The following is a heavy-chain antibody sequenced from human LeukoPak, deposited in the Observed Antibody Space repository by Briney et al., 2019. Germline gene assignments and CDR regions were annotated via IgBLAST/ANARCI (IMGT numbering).Heavy chain of an antibody. Sequence: GGSLRLSCAASGFTFSSYWMSWVRQAPGKGLEWVANIKQDGSEKYYVDSVKGRFTISRDNAKNSLYLQMNSLRVEDTAVYYCASDSYYNILKYFQHWGQGTLVTDSS. CDR1: GFTFSSYW. J-gene: IGHJ1*01. CDR2: IKQDGSEK. V-gene: IGHV3-7*01. D-gene: IGHD3-9*01. CDR3: ASDSYYNILKYFQH.